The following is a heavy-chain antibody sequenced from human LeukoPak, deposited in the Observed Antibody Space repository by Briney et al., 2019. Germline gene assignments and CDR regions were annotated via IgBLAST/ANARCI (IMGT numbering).Heavy chain of an antibody. J-gene: IGHJ4*02. CDR3: ARDLELEGGYSYGTFDY. Sequence: GGSLRLSCAASGFTFSSYSMNWVRQAPGKGLEWVSSISSSSSYIYYADSVKGRFTVSRDNAKNSLYLQMNSLRAEDAAVYYCARDLELEGGYSYGTFDYWGQGTLVTVSS. CDR1: GFTFSSYS. V-gene: IGHV3-21*01. D-gene: IGHD5-18*01. CDR2: ISSSSSYI.